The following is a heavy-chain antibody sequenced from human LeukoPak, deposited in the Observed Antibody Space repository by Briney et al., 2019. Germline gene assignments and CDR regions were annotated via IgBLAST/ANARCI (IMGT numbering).Heavy chain of an antibody. CDR1: GFTFSSYA. CDR3: AKDRRYSSGWYDGAGY. V-gene: IGHV3-23*01. J-gene: IGHJ4*02. Sequence: GGSLRLSCAASGFTFSSYAMSWVRQAPGKGLEWVSAISGSGGSTYYADSVKGRLTISRDNSKNTLYLQMNSLRAEDTAVYYCAKDRRYSSGWYDGAGYWGQGTLVTVSS. D-gene: IGHD6-19*01. CDR2: ISGSGGST.